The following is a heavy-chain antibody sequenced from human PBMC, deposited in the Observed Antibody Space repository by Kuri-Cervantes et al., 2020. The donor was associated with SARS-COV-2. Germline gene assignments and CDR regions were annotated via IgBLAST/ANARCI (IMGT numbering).Heavy chain of an antibody. Sequence: GESLKISCAASGFTFSSYGMHWVRQAPGKGLEWVAVISYDGSNKYYADSVKGRFTISRDNSKSTLYLQMNSLRAEDTAVYYCAKDAGVGATGSVDYWGQGTLVTVSS. CDR3: AKDAGVGATGSVDY. V-gene: IGHV3-30*18. J-gene: IGHJ4*02. D-gene: IGHD1-26*01. CDR2: ISYDGSNK. CDR1: GFTFSSYG.